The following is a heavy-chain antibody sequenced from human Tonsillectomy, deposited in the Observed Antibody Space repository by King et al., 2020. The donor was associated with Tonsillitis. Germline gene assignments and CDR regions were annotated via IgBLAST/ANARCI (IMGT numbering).Heavy chain of an antibody. CDR3: ARVLTPIYYYDSSGYDLSLDY. D-gene: IGHD3-22*01. CDR1: GYTFTGYY. Sequence: VQLVESGAEVKKPGASVKVSCKASGYTFTGYYMHWVRQAPGQGLEWMGWINPNSGGTNYAQKFQGWVTMTRDTSISTAYMELSRLRSDDTAVYYCARVLTPIYYYDSSGYDLSLDYWGQGTLVTVSS. J-gene: IGHJ4*02. V-gene: IGHV1-2*04. CDR2: INPNSGGT.